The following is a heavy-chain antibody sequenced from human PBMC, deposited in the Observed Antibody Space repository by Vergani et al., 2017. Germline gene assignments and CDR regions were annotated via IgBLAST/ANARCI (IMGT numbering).Heavy chain of an antibody. CDR2: ISNDGMKK. CDR1: GFSFSSHA. Sequence: QVQLAESGGGRVQPGRSLRLSCAASGFSFSSHAIHWVRQAPGKGLEGVAVISNDGMKKYYADSVKGRFTISRDTSKNTLDLQMNSLRTQDTGVYYCAKAGSVTTGSLQYNFYRDVRGKGTTVTVS. J-gene: IGHJ6*03. D-gene: IGHD3-10*01. V-gene: IGHV3-30*18. CDR3: AKAGSVTTGSLQYNFYRDV.